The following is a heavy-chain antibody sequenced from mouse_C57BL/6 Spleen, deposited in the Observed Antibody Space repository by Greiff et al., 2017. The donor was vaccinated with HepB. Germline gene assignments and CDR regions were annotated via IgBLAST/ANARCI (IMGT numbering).Heavy chain of an antibody. D-gene: IGHD1-1*01. J-gene: IGHJ2*01. CDR1: GYTFTSYW. V-gene: IGHV1-74*01. CDR2: IHPSDSDT. CDR3: AMGYGSSYDYFDY. Sequence: QVQLQQPGAELVKPGASVKVSCKASGYTFTSYWMHWVKQRPGQGLEWIGRIHPSDSDTNYNQKFKGKATLTVDKSSSTAYMQLSSLTSEDSAVYYCAMGYGSSYDYFDYWGQGTTLTVSS.